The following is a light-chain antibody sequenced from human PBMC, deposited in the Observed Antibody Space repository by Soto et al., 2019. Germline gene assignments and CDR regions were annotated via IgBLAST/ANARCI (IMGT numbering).Light chain of an antibody. V-gene: IGKV3-15*01. CDR3: QQYNQWPPWT. J-gene: IGKJ1*01. CDR2: GAS. Sequence: EIVMTQSPGTLSVSPGERATLSCRVTQSVGSNLAWYQQKPGQAPRLLIYGASTRATGIPARFSGSGFGTEFTLTITSLQSEDFAVYYCQQYNQWPPWTFGQGTKVDI. CDR1: QSVGSN.